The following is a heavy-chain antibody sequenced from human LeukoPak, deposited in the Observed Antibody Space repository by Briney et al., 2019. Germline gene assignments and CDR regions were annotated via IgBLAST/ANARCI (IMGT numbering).Heavy chain of an antibody. CDR1: GGTFSSYA. CDR3: ARGGLRFYCSGGSCYLNWFDP. D-gene: IGHD2-15*01. J-gene: IGHJ5*02. Sequence: ASVKASCKASGGTFSSYAIGWVRQAPGQGLGWMGGIIPIFGTANYAQKFQGRVTITADESTSTAYMELSSLRSEDTAVYYCARGGLRFYCSGGSCYLNWFDPWGQGALVTVSS. CDR2: IIPIFGTA. V-gene: IGHV1-69*13.